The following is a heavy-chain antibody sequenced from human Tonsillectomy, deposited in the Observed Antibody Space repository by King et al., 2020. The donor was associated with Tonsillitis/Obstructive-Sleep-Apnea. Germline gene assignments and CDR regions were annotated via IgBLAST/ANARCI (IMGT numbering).Heavy chain of an antibody. Sequence: VQLVESGAEVKKPGESLRISCTGSGYSFTSYWISWVRQMPGKGLEWMGTIDPSDSYTKYSPSFQGHVIISADKSISTAYLQWSSLKASDTAMYYCARLVRDYGDYIDYWGQGTLVTVSS. J-gene: IGHJ4*02. D-gene: IGHD4-17*01. V-gene: IGHV5-10-1*03. CDR3: ARLVRDYGDYIDY. CDR1: GYSFTSYW. CDR2: IDPSDSYT.